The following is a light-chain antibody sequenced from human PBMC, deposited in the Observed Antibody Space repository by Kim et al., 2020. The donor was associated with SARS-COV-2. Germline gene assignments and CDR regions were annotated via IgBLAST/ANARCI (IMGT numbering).Light chain of an antibody. Sequence: AAVVDRVTLTCRASQNINSWLAWYQQKPGKAPKLLIYKASSLESGVPSRFSGSGSGTEFTLTISSLQPDDFATYYCQQYKTYPWTFGQGTKVDIK. CDR1: QNINSW. CDR3: QQYKTYPWT. CDR2: KAS. V-gene: IGKV1-5*03. J-gene: IGKJ1*01.